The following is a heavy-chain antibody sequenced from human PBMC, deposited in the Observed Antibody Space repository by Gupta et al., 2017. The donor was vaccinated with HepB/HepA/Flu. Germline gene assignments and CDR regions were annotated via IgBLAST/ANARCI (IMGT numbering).Heavy chain of an antibody. CDR2: IYTSGST. Sequence: EWIGRIYTSGSTNYNPSLKSRVTMSVDTSKNQFSLKLSSVTAADTAVYYCARGTGTYYYYYMDVWGKGTTVTVSS. J-gene: IGHJ6*03. D-gene: IGHD1-1*01. V-gene: IGHV4-4*07. CDR3: ARGTGTYYYYYMDV.